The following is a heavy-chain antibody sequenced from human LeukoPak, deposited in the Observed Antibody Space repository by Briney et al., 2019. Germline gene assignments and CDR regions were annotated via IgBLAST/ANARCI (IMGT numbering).Heavy chain of an antibody. CDR1: GFTFTSVW. Sequence: GGSLRLSCAASGFTFTSVWMHWFRQAPGRGLVWISRISTDGAITGYADSVKGRFTISRDNAKNTLYLQMNSLRAEDAAVYYCARDRTTVTLFDYWGQGALVTVSS. J-gene: IGHJ4*02. CDR3: ARDRTTVTLFDY. D-gene: IGHD4-17*01. CDR2: ISTDGAIT. V-gene: IGHV3-74*01.